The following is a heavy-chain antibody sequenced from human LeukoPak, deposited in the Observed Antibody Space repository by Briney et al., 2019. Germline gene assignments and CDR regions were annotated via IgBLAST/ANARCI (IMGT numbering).Heavy chain of an antibody. CDR2: SIPIFGTA. Sequence: ASVKVSCKASGGTFSSYAISWVRQAPGQGLEWMGGSIPIFGTANYAQKFQGRVTITADESTSTAYMELSSLRSEDTAVYYCARVSANTYYYGSGSYQYFDYWGQGTLVTVSS. V-gene: IGHV1-69*01. CDR1: GGTFSSYA. J-gene: IGHJ4*02. CDR3: ARVSANTYYYGSGSYQYFDY. D-gene: IGHD3-10*01.